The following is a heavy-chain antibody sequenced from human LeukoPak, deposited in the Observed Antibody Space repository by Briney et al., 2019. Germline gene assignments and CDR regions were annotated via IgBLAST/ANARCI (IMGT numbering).Heavy chain of an antibody. CDR2: MNPKSGNT. CDR3: ARGRVFPGVAPRQVWFDP. D-gene: IGHD3-10*01. Sequence: ASVKVSXKASGYTFSSDDINWVRQAPGQGLEWMGWMNPKSGNTGYAQKFLGRVTMTRNASISTAYMELSRLRSEDTAVYYCARGRVFPGVAPRQVWFDPWGQGTPVTVSS. J-gene: IGHJ5*02. V-gene: IGHV1-8*02. CDR1: GYTFSSDD.